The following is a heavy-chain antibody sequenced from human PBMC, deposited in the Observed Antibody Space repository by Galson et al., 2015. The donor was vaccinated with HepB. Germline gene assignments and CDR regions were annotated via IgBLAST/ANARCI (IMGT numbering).Heavy chain of an antibody. CDR1: GYTFTGYY. CDR3: ARGKDHLGLVTALDY. V-gene: IGHV1-2*05. CDR2: INPNSGVT. Sequence: SVKVSCKASGYTFTGYYIHWVRQAPGQGLEWMGRINPNSGVTNYAQSFQGRVTMTRDTSISTAYMELSNLRSDDTVVYYCARGKDHLGLVTALDYWGQGTLVTVSS. D-gene: IGHD2-21*02. J-gene: IGHJ4*02.